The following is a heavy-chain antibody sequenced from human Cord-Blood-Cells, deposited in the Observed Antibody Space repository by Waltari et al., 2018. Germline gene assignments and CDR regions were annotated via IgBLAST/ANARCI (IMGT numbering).Heavy chain of an antibody. D-gene: IGHD6-13*01. V-gene: IGHV3-74*01. Sequence: EVQLVESGGGLVQPGGPLRLSCSASVFTLRSYWMLWVRQAPGKGLVWVSRINSDGSSTSYADSVKGRFTISRDNAKNTLYLQMNSLRAEDTAVYYCARVAAAGPDYWGQGTLVTVSS. CDR1: VFTLRSYW. CDR2: INSDGSST. J-gene: IGHJ4*02. CDR3: ARVAAAGPDY.